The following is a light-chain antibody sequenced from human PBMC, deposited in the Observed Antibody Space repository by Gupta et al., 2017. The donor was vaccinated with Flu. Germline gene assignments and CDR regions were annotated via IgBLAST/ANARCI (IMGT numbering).Light chain of an antibody. CDR1: TRDVGGYNS. J-gene: IGLJ2*01. CDR3: SSYTSGSTFVVA. V-gene: IGLV2-14*01. CDR2: DVI. Sequence: QSALTQPATGSGSPGASITISCTGTTRDVGGYNSVSWYQQRPGTAPNLMIYDVINRPSGISNRFYGSKSGNTASLTISGLQAEEEDDYYCSSYTSGSTFVVAFGGVTKPTV.